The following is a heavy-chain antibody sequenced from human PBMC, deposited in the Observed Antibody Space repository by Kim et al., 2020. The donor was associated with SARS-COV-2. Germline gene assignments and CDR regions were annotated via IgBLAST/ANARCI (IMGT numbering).Heavy chain of an antibody. J-gene: IGHJ4*02. Sequence: ASVKVSCKASGYTFTSYGISWVRQAPGQGLEWMGWISAYNGNTNYAQKLQGRVTMTTDTSTSTAYMELRSLRSDDTAVYYCARIWATRDGYNWGYFDYWGQGTLVTVSS. CDR2: ISAYNGNT. CDR3: ARIWATRDGYNWGYFDY. D-gene: IGHD5-12*01. CDR1: GYTFTSYG. V-gene: IGHV1-18*01.